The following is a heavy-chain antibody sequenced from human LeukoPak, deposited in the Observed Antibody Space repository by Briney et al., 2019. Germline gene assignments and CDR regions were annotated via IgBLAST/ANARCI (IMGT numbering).Heavy chain of an antibody. CDR2: IYYSGST. J-gene: IGHJ4*02. CDR3: AREDITGTASYFDY. Sequence: SETLSLTCAVYGGSFSGYYWSWIRQPPGKGLEWIGYIYYSGSTNYIPSLRSRLTISVDTSENQFSLKLSSVTAADTAVYYCAREDITGTASYFDYWGQGTLVTVSS. V-gene: IGHV4-59*01. CDR1: GGSFSGYY. D-gene: IGHD1-7*01.